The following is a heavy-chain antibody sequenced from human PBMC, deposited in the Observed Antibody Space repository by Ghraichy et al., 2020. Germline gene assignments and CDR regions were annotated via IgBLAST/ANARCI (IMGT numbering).Heavy chain of an antibody. CDR2: IDDSGST. D-gene: IGHD5-24*01. CDR3: GRDLDGIDY. J-gene: IGHJ4*01. Sequence: SETLSLTCTVSGGSISSYYWSWIRQPPGKGLEWIGYIDDSGSTNYNPSLKSRVTISVDTSKNQISLRLSSVTAADTAVFYCGRDLDGIDYWGHGTLVTVSS. CDR1: GGSISSYY. V-gene: IGHV4-59*01.